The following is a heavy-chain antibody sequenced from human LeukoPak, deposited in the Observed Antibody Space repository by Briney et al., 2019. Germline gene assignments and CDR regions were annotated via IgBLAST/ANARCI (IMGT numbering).Heavy chain of an antibody. V-gene: IGHV1-2*02. CDR1: GYTFTGYY. CDR3: ARGPTNSGSYQSSRYYGMDV. Sequence: ASVKVSCKASGYTFTGYYMHWVRQAPGQGLEWMGWINPNSGGTNYAQKFQGRVTMSRDTSISTAYMELSRLRSDDTAVYYCARGPTNSGSYQSSRYYGMDVWGQGTTVTVSS. D-gene: IGHD1-26*01. CDR2: INPNSGGT. J-gene: IGHJ6*02.